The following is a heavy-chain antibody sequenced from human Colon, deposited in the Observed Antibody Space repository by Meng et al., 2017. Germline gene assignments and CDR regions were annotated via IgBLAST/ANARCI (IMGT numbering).Heavy chain of an antibody. CDR1: EFTFSIYS. V-gene: IGHV3-21*06. CDR2: ISTGNNYI. J-gene: IGHJ4*02. Sequence: EGQLVESGGGLVKPGGSLRLSCAASEFTFSIYSMSWVRQAPGKGLEWVSSISTGNNYIYYAESVKGRFTISRDNAKNSLYLQMSSLRAEDTAVYYCARELQLGYWGQGTLVTVSS. D-gene: IGHD5-24*01. CDR3: ARELQLGY.